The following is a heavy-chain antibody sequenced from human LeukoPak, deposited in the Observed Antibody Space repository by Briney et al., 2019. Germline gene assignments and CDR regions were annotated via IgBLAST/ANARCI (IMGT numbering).Heavy chain of an antibody. D-gene: IGHD3-22*01. CDR2: IYTSGST. Sequence: PSQTLSLTCTVSGGSISSGSYYWSWIRQPAGKGLEWIGRIYTSGSTNYNPSLKSRVTISVDTSKNQFSLKLSSVTAADTAVYYCAREQYYYDSSGYYMGYYYYYMDVWGKGTTVTISS. CDR1: GGSISSGSYY. J-gene: IGHJ6*03. CDR3: AREQYYYDSSGYYMGYYYYYMDV. V-gene: IGHV4-61*02.